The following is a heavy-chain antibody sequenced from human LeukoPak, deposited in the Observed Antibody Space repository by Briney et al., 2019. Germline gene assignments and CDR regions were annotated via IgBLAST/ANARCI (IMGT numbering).Heavy chain of an antibody. D-gene: IGHD4-11*01. CDR3: ARSSISDYRSYYYYYMDV. CDR2: ISAYNGNT. CDR1: GYTFTSYG. V-gene: IGHV1-18*01. Sequence: ASVKVSCKASGYTFTSYGISWVRQAPGQGLEWMGWISAYNGNTNYAQKLQGRVTMTTDTSTSTAYMELRSLRSDDTAVYYCARSSISDYRSYYYYYMDVWGKGTTVTVSS. J-gene: IGHJ6*03.